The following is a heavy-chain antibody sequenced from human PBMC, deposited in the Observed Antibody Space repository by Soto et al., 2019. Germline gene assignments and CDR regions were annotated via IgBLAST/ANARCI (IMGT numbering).Heavy chain of an antibody. V-gene: IGHV4-34*01. CDR1: GGSFSGYY. Sequence: SETLSLTCAVYGGSFSGYYWSWIRQPPGKGLEWIGEINHSGSTNYNPSLKSRVTISVDTSKNQFSLKLSSVTAADTAVYYCARGKVGVVVAATLGYYYYGMDVWGQGTTVTVSS. J-gene: IGHJ6*02. D-gene: IGHD2-15*01. CDR2: INHSGST. CDR3: ARGKVGVVVAATLGYYYYGMDV.